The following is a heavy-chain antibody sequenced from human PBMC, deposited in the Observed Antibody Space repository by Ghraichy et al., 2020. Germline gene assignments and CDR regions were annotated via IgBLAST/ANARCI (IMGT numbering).Heavy chain of an antibody. Sequence: GGSLRLSCATSGFTFSNYGMTWVRQAPGKGLEWVSFISGSGGSTYYADSVKGRFSISRDNPKNTLYLQMNSLRADDTAVYYCAKGFTSSASPFDYWGQGTLVTVSS. CDR1: GFTFSNYG. D-gene: IGHD2-2*01. CDR3: AKGFTSSASPFDY. CDR2: ISGSGGST. V-gene: IGHV3-23*01. J-gene: IGHJ4*02.